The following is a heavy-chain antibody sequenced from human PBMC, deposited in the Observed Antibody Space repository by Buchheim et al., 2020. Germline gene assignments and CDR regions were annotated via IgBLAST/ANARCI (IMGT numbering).Heavy chain of an antibody. D-gene: IGHD3-10*01. V-gene: IGHV4-34*01. CDR1: GGSFSGYY. Sequence: QVQLQQWGAGLLKPSETLSLTCAVYGGSFSGYYWSWIRQPPGKGLEWIGEINHSGSTNYNPSLKSRVTISVDTSKNQLSLKLSSVTAADTAVYYCARAPYYGSGTFGWFDPWGQGTL. J-gene: IGHJ5*02. CDR3: ARAPYYGSGTFGWFDP. CDR2: INHSGST.